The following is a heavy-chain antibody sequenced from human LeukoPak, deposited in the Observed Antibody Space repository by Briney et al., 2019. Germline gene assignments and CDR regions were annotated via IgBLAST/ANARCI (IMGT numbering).Heavy chain of an antibody. V-gene: IGHV3-30*01. Sequence: PGRSLRLSCAASGFTFSSYAMHWVRQAPGKGLEWVAVISYDGSNKYYADSVKGRFTISRDNSKNTLYLQMNSLRAEDTAVYYCASEGGGHLWSGYYTSGMNWFDPWGQGTLVTVSS. CDR2: ISYDGSNK. D-gene: IGHD3-3*01. CDR1: GFTFSSYA. CDR3: ASEGGGHLWSGYYTSGMNWFDP. J-gene: IGHJ5*02.